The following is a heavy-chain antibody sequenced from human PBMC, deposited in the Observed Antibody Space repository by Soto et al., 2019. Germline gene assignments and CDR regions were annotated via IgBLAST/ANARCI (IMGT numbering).Heavy chain of an antibody. CDR3: AREGNSGWYPFDY. V-gene: IGHV3-21*01. D-gene: IGHD6-19*01. CDR2: ISSSSSYI. J-gene: IGHJ4*02. CDR1: GFTFSSYS. Sequence: PGGSLRLSCAASGFTFSSYSMNWVRQAPGKGLEWVSSISSSSSYIYYADSVKGRFTISRDNAKNSLYLQMNSPRAEDTAVYYCAREGNSGWYPFDYWGQGTLVTVSS.